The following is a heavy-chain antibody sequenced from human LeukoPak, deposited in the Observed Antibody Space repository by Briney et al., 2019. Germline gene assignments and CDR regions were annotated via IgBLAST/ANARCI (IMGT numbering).Heavy chain of an antibody. CDR2: IVVGSGST. D-gene: IGHD3-10*01. Sequence: SVKVSCKASGFTFTSSTIQWVRQARGQRLEWIGWIVVGSGSTNYAQKFQERVIITRDMSTTTVYMELSSLRSEDTAVYYCAGTPWFGELTLDYWGQGTLVTVSS. CDR3: AGTPWFGELTLDY. V-gene: IGHV1-58*02. J-gene: IGHJ4*02. CDR1: GFTFTSST.